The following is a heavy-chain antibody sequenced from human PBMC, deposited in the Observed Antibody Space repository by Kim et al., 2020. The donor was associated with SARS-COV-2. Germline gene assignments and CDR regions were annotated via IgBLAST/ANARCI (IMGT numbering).Heavy chain of an antibody. CDR3: AKDPIAAAGNYFDH. D-gene: IGHD6-13*01. Sequence: ADPVKGRFTIARDNSKNTLYLLMSSLRAEDTAVYYCAKDPIAAAGNYFDHWGRGTLVSVSS. J-gene: IGHJ4*02. V-gene: IGHV3-23*01.